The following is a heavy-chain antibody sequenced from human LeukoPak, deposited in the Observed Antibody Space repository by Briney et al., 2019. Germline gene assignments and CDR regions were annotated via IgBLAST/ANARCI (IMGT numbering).Heavy chain of an antibody. CDR2: IRYDGSNK. CDR1: GFTFSSYG. Sequence: PGGSLRLSCAASGFTFSSYGMHWVRQAPGKGLEWVAFIRYDGSNKYYADSVKGRFTISRDNSKNTLYLQMNSLRAEDTAVYYCARDDCSSTSCSFDYWGQGTLVTVSS. J-gene: IGHJ4*02. CDR3: ARDDCSSTSCSFDY. V-gene: IGHV3-30*02. D-gene: IGHD2-2*01.